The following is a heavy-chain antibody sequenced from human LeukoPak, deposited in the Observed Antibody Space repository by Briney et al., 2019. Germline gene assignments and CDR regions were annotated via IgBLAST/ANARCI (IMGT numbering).Heavy chain of an antibody. D-gene: IGHD2-2*01. CDR1: GYSFTSYW. J-gene: IGHJ2*01. CDR2: IYPGDSDT. CDR3: ARAPARSTISSAWYFDL. Sequence: GESPKISCKGSGYSFTSYWIGWVRQMPGKGLEWMGIIYPGDSDTRYSPSFQGQVTISADKSISIAYLQWSGLKASDTATYYCARAPARSTISSAWYFDLWGRGTLVTVSS. V-gene: IGHV5-51*01.